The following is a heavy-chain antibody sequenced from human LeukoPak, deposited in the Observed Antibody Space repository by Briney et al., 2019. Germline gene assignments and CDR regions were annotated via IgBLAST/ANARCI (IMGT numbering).Heavy chain of an antibody. V-gene: IGHV1-3*01. CDR2: INAGNGNT. D-gene: IGHD6-13*01. J-gene: IGHJ5*02. Sequence: ASVKVSCKASGYTFTSFGLSWVRQAPGQGLEWMGWINAGNGNTKYSQKFQGRVTITRDTSASTAYMELSSLRSEDTAVYYCARDGVGIAAAGHTPFDPWGQGTLVTVSS. CDR1: GYTFTSFG. CDR3: ARDGVGIAAAGHTPFDP.